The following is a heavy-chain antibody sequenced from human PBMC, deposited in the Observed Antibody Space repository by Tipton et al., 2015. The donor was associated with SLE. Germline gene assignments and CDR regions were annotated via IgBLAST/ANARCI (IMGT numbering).Heavy chain of an antibody. CDR3: ARGILRFYLSSGRGYYFDY. D-gene: IGHD3-22*01. J-gene: IGHJ4*02. Sequence: SLRLSCAASGFTFSSYWMSWVRQAPGKGLEWVANIKQDGSEKYYVDSVKGRFTISRDNAKNSLYLQMNSLRAEDTAVYYCARGILRFYLSSGRGYYFDYWGQGTLVTVSS. V-gene: IGHV3-7*01. CDR2: IKQDGSEK. CDR1: GFTFSSYW.